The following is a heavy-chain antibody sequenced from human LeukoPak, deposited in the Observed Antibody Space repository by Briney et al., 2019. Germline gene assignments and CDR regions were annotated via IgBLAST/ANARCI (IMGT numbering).Heavy chain of an antibody. D-gene: IGHD2-21*02. CDR2: IYHSGST. CDR3: AREVVTFKFIAAPDAFDI. CDR1: GGSVSSGGYY. J-gene: IGHJ3*02. V-gene: IGHV4-30-2*01. Sequence: NPSETLSLTCTVSGGSVSSGGYYWSWIRQPPGKGLEWIGYIYHSGSTYYNPSLKSRVTISVDRSKNQFSLKLSSVTAADTAVYYCAREVVTFKFIAAPDAFDIWGQGTMVTVSS.